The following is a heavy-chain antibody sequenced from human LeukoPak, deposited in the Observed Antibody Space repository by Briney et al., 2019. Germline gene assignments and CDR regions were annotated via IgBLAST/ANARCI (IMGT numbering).Heavy chain of an antibody. D-gene: IGHD1-1*01. J-gene: IGHJ4*02. CDR1: GGSISSYY. V-gene: IGHV4-34*01. Sequence: PSETLSLTCTVSGGSISSYYWSWIRQPPGKGLEWIGEINHSGSTNYNPSLKSRVTTSVDTSKNQFSLKLSSVTAADTAVYYCARDDYNWNYDYWGQGTLVTVSS. CDR3: ARDDYNWNYDY. CDR2: INHSGST.